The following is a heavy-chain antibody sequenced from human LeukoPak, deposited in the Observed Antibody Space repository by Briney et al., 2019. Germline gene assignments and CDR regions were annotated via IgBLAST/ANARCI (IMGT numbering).Heavy chain of an antibody. CDR1: GGSISSSSYY. D-gene: IGHD4-17*01. CDR3: ARSATVTNDAFDI. J-gene: IGHJ3*02. V-gene: IGHV4-39*01. Sequence: SETLSLTCTVSGGSISSSSYYWGWIRQPPGKGLEWIGSIYYSGSTYYNPSLKSQVTISVDTSKNQFSLKLSSVTAADTAVYYCARSATVTNDAFDIWGQGTMVTVSS. CDR2: IYYSGST.